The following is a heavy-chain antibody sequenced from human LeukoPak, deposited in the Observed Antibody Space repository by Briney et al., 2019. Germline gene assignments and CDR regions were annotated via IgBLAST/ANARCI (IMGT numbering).Heavy chain of an antibody. Sequence: ASVKVSCKASGYTFTSYDINWVRQATGQGLEWMGWMNPNSGNTGYAQKFQGRVTMTRNTSISTAYMELSSLRSEDTAVYYCATFPRYYFSGALRYLQWGQGTLVTVSS. J-gene: IGHJ4*02. CDR2: MNPNSGNT. CDR1: GYTFTSYD. CDR3: ATFPRYYFSGALRYLQ. D-gene: IGHD3-10*01. V-gene: IGHV1-8*01.